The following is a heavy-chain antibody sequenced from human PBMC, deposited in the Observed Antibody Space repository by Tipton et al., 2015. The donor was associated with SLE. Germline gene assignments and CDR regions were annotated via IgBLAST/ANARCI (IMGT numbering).Heavy chain of an antibody. Sequence: TLSLTCAVYGGSFNGYFWTWIRQPPGKGLEWIAEIIHSGVTNYNPSLRSRVTISVDMSKNQVSLKLSSVTAADTAVYYCARVATVEVFDYWGQGTLVTVSS. CDR3: ARVATVEVFDY. V-gene: IGHV4-34*12. CDR2: IIHSGVT. CDR1: GGSFNGYF. J-gene: IGHJ4*02. D-gene: IGHD4-11*01.